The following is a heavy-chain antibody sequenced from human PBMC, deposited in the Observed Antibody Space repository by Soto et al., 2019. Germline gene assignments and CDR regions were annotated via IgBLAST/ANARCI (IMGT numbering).Heavy chain of an antibody. CDR1: GYTFTSYD. V-gene: IGHV1-8*01. Sequence: GASVKVSCKASGYTFTSYDINWVRQATGQGLEWMGWMNPNSGNTGYAQKFQGRVTMTRNTSISTAYMELSSLRSEDTAVYYCARGPDDSSGYYPDYWGQGTLVTVSS. CDR2: MNPNSGNT. J-gene: IGHJ4*02. D-gene: IGHD3-22*01. CDR3: ARGPDDSSGYYPDY.